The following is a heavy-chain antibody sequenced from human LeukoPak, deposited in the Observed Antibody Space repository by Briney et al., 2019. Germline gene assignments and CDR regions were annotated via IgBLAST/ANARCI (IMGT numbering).Heavy chain of an antibody. CDR3: ARRPKCSRLYNRFDP. Sequence: SETLSLTCAVYGGSFSGYYWSWIRQPPGKGLEWIGEINHSGSTNYNPSLKSRVTISVDTSKNQFSLKLSSVTAADTAVYYCARRPKCSRLYNRFDPLGQGTPVNVS. D-gene: IGHD6-13*01. V-gene: IGHV4-34*01. J-gene: IGHJ5*01. CDR1: GGSFSGYY. CDR2: INHSGST.